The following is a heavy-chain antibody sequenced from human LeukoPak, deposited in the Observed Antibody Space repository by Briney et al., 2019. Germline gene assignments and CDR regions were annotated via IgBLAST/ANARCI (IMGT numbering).Heavy chain of an antibody. J-gene: IGHJ6*02. CDR1: NGSISNYY. V-gene: IGHV4-59*01. D-gene: IGHD3-10*01. CDR3: ARGERGPTLVRGVISPDHYGMDV. CDR2: VYFSGAA. Sequence: PSETLSLTCTVSNGSISNYYWSWIRQPPGKGLEWIGCVYFSGAANYSPSLKSRVTISVDTSNNQFSLKLRSVTAADTAVYYCARGERGPTLVRGVISPDHYGMDVWGQGTTVTVSS.